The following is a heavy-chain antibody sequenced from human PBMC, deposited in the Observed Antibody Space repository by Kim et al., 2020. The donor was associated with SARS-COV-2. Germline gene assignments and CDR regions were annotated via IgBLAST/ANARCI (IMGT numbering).Heavy chain of an antibody. J-gene: IGHJ6*02. CDR2: INPNSGGT. V-gene: IGHV1-2*02. CDR1: GYTFTGYY. CDR3: ATHVKNYGDYYYYGMDV. Sequence: ASVKVSCKASGYTFTGYYMHWVRQAPGQGLEWMGWINPNSGGTNYAQKFQGRVTMTRDTSISTAYMELSRLRSDDTAVYYCATHVKNYGDYYYYGMDVWGQGTTVTVSS. D-gene: IGHD4-17*01.